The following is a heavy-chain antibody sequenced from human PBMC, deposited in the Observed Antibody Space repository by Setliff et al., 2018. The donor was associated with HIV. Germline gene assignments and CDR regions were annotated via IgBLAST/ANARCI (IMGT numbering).Heavy chain of an antibody. V-gene: IGHV3-53*01. CDR1: GFTVSDTH. J-gene: IGHJ5*02. CDR2: IYSDGRT. D-gene: IGHD3-16*01. CDR3: AKGVKWLDP. Sequence: PGGSLRLSCAASGFTVSDTHMTWVRQAPGKGLEWVSFIYSDGRTYYGESVKVRFTISRDDSKNTLYLQMHSLRVEDTAAYYCAKGVKWLDPWGQGIQVTVSS.